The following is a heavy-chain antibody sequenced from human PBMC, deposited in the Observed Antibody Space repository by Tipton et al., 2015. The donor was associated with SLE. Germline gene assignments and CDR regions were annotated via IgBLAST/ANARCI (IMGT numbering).Heavy chain of an antibody. V-gene: IGHV4-39*07. CDR1: GGSISSSSYY. J-gene: IGHJ5*02. CDR2: IYYSGST. CDR3: ARVPHYDFWSGYSRGYWFDP. Sequence: TLSLTCTVSGGSISSSSYYWGWIRQPPGKGLEWIGSIYYSGSTYYNPSLKSRVTISVDTSKNQFSLKLSSVTAADTAVYYCARVPHYDFWSGYSRGYWFDPWGQGTLVTVSS. D-gene: IGHD3-3*01.